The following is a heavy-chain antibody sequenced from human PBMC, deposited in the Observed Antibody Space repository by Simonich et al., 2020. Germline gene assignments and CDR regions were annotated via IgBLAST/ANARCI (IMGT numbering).Heavy chain of an antibody. CDR3: ARGRLTGDKGAFDI. J-gene: IGHJ3*02. CDR1: GYTFTGYY. CDR2: SNPNRGGT. D-gene: IGHD7-27*01. Sequence: QVQLVQSGAEVKKPGSSVKVSCKASGYTFTGYYMHWVRQAPGQGLGGMGRSNPNRGGTNYAKKFQGRVTMTRDTSSSTAYMELSRLRSDDTAVYYCARGRLTGDKGAFDIWGQGTMVTVSS. V-gene: IGHV1-2*02.